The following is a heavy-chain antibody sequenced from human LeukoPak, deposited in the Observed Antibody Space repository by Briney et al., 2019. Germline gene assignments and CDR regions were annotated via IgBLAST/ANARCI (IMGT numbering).Heavy chain of an antibody. D-gene: IGHD1-26*01. CDR1: GFTFSSYE. Sequence: PGGSLRLSCAASGFTFSSYEMNWVRQAPGKGLEWVSYISSSGSTIYYADSVKGRFTISRDNAKNSLYLQMNSLRAEDTAVYYCARDLASGSQLGYDYWGQGTLVTVSS. CDR2: ISSSGSTI. CDR3: ARDLASGSQLGYDY. V-gene: IGHV3-48*03. J-gene: IGHJ4*02.